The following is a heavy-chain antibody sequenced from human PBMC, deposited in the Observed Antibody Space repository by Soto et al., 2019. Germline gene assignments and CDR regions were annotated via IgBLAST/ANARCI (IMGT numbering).Heavy chain of an antibody. D-gene: IGHD1-7*01. CDR1: GFTVSSNY. J-gene: IGHJ4*02. CDR2: IYSGGST. CDR3: ARGYGGTQSLDY. Sequence: EVQLVQTGGGMIQPGGSLRLSCAASGFTVSSNYMSRVRQARGKALEWVSVIYSGGSTYYADSVKGRFTISRDNSKNALYLQMNSLRAEDTAVYYCARGYGGTQSLDYWGQGTLVTVSS. V-gene: IGHV3-53*02.